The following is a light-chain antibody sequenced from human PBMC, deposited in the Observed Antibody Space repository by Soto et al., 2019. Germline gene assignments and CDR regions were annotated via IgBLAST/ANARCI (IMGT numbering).Light chain of an antibody. CDR1: SSNIGNNH. V-gene: IGLV1-51*01. Sequence: QSVLTQPPSGSAAPGQKVTISCSGSSSNIGNNHASWYQHLPGTAPKLLIFDNDKRPSGIPDRFSGSKSGTSATLGITGLQTGDEADYYCGTWDSSLSAWVFGGGTKLTVL. CDR3: GTWDSSLSAWV. CDR2: DND. J-gene: IGLJ3*02.